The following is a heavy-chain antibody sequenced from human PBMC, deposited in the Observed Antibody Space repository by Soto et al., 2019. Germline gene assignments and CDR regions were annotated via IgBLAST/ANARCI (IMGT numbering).Heavy chain of an antibody. V-gene: IGHV4-61*01. CDR2: IHYSGST. J-gene: IGHJ4*02. D-gene: IGHD2-21*01. CDR1: GGSVSIGTSY. CDR3: TRGGDAYKNGH. Sequence: QVQLQESGPGLVKPSATLSLTCTVPGGSVSIGTSYWSWIRQPPGKGLEWIGFIHYSGSTNYNPSLKSRVTMSVDTSKIQFSLKLTSVNAADTAVYFCTRGGDAYKNGHCGQGTLGTVSS.